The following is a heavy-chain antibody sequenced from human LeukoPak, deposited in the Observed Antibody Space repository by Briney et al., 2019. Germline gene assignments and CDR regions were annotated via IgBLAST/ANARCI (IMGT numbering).Heavy chain of an antibody. V-gene: IGHV3-23*01. CDR1: GFTFSSYG. J-gene: IGHJ6*03. CDR3: AKGAREYFDGARYDYYYMDV. D-gene: IGHD3-9*01. Sequence: GGSLRLSCAASGFTFSSYGMSWVRQAPGKGLEWVSTISQFGGRTYYADSVKGRFTISRDNSKNILFLQMNSLRAEDTALYYCAKGAREYFDGARYDYYYMDVWGKGTTVTIPS. CDR2: ISQFGGRT.